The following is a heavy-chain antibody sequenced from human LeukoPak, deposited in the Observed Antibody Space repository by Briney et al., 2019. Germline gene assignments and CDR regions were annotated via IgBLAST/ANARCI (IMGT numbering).Heavy chain of an antibody. CDR3: ARALDSSSSRYQAFEY. V-gene: IGHV3-7*01. CDR1: GFSLRNYW. CDR2: IKQDESEK. D-gene: IGHD2-2*01. Sequence: PGGYLRRSCVASGFSLRNYWMSWLRQAPGKGLEWVANIKQDESEKYYVDSVKGRFTISRDNAKNSLYLQMNSLRAEDTAVYYCARALDSSSSRYQAFEYWGQGTLVTVSS. J-gene: IGHJ4*02.